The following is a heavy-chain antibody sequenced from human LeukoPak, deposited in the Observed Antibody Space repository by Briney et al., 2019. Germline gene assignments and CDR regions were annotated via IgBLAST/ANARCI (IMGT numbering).Heavy chain of an antibody. J-gene: IGHJ4*02. V-gene: IGHV1-18*01. D-gene: IGHD3-22*01. CDR2: ISAYNGNT. Sequence: GASVKVSCKVSGYTLTELSMHWVRQAPGQGLEWMGWISAYNGNTNYAQKLQGRVTMTTDTSTSTAYMELRSLRSDDTAVYYCAQSYDSSGYYYWGQGTLVTVSS. CDR3: AQSYDSSGYYY. CDR1: GYTLTELS.